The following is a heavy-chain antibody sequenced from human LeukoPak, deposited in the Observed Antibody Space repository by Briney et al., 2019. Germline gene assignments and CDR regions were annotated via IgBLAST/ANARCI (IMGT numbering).Heavy chain of an antibody. D-gene: IGHD3-16*01. J-gene: IGHJ6*03. Sequence: SETLSLTCAVYGGSFSGHYWTWIRQPPGKGLQWIGEVNDRGSANYNPSLQSRLSISEDKSKNQFSLRLPSVTAADTAVYYCARGVVSGRFGDYYYYMDVWGIGTTVTVSS. CDR1: GGSFSGHY. V-gene: IGHV4-34*01. CDR2: VNDRGSA. CDR3: ARGVVSGRFGDYYYYMDV.